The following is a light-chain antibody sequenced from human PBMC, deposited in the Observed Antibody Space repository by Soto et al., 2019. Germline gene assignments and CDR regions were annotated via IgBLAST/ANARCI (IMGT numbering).Light chain of an antibody. CDR3: SSYAGSNNRVV. CDR1: SSDVGRYNY. CDR2: EVS. Sequence: QSVLTQPPSASGSPGQSVTISCTGTSSDVGRYNYVSWYQQHPGKAPKLMIYEVSKRPSGVPDRFSASKSGNTASLTVSGLQAEDEADYYCSSYAGSNNRVVFGGGTKVTVL. V-gene: IGLV2-8*01. J-gene: IGLJ2*01.